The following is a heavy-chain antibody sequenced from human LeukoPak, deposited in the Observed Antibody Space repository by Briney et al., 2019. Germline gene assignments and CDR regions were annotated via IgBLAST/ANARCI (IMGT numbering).Heavy chain of an antibody. D-gene: IGHD2-21*02. J-gene: IGHJ4*02. Sequence: PGGSLRLSCAASGFTFSNAWMSWVRQAPGKGLEWVSVISDRGGTTYYADSVKGRFTISRDNSKNTLYLQMNSLRVEDTAVYYCAKEGAYCGRDCSGVFDYWGQGTQVTVSS. CDR1: GFTFSNAW. CDR3: AKEGAYCGRDCSGVFDY. CDR2: ISDRGGTT. V-gene: IGHV3-23*01.